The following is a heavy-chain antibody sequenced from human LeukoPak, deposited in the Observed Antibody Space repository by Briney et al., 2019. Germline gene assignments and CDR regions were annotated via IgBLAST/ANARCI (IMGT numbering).Heavy chain of an antibody. D-gene: IGHD3-3*01. CDR3: GRLFYDFWSGHYYYYMDV. Sequence: SETLSLTCTVSGGSIRSTSYYWGWLRQPPGKGLEWIGSIYYSGSTYYNTSLKSRVTISVDTSKNQFSLKLSSVTAADMAVYYCGRLFYDFWSGHYYYYMDVWGKGTTVTVSS. CDR1: GGSIRSTSYY. J-gene: IGHJ6*03. CDR2: IYYSGST. V-gene: IGHV4-39*01.